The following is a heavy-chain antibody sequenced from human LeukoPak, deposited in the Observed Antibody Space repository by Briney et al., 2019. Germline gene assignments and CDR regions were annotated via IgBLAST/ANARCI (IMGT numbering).Heavy chain of an antibody. J-gene: IGHJ4*02. CDR1: GGSISSYY. V-gene: IGHV4-39*01. CDR3: ARQQIVVVPFDY. Sequence: SETLSLTCTVSGGSISSYYWSWIRQPPGKGLEWIGSIYYSGSTYYNPSLKSRVTISVDTSKNQFSLKLSSVTAADTAVYYCARQQIVVVPFDYWGQGTLVTVSS. CDR2: IYYSGST. D-gene: IGHD3-22*01.